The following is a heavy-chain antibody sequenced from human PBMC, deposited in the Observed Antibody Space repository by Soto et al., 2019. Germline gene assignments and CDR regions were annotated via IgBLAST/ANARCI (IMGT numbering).Heavy chain of an antibody. D-gene: IGHD6-6*01. CDR2: FDPEDGET. CDR1: GYTLTELS. V-gene: IGHV1-24*01. J-gene: IGHJ4*02. CDR3: ARVGSASSPIDY. Sequence: GASVKVSCKVSGYTLTELSMHWVRQAPGKGLEWMGGFDPEDGETNYAQKLQGRVTMTTDTSTSTVYMELRSLNSDDTAVYYCARVGSASSPIDYWGQGTLVTVSS.